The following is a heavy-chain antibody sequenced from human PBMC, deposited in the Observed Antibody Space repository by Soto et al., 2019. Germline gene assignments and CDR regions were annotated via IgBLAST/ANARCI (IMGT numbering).Heavy chain of an antibody. CDR2: ISYDGSNK. V-gene: IGHV3-30*18. J-gene: IGHJ4*02. CDR3: AKDGRGYCSGGSCDTLDY. Sequence: PGGSLRLSCAASGFTFSSYGMHWVRQAPGKGLEWVAVISYDGSNKYYADSVKGRFTISRDNSKNTLYLQMNSLRAEDTAVYYCAKDGRGYCSGGSCDTLDYWGQGTLVTSPQ. CDR1: GFTFSSYG. D-gene: IGHD2-15*01.